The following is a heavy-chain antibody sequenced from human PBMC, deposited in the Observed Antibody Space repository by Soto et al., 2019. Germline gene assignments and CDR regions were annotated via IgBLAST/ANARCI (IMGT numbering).Heavy chain of an antibody. CDR3: TRGAGQGSGSYD. CDR2: VSAYNGNT. V-gene: IGHV1-18*01. CDR1: GYIFTSYG. D-gene: IGHD3-10*01. Sequence: QVQLVQSGAEVKKPGASVKVSCKASGYIFTSYGITWVRQAPGQGLEWMGWVSAYNGNTQYAQKLQGRVTMSTDTSTRTEYMELRSLRSDDTAVYYCTRGAGQGSGSYDWGQGTRVTVSS. J-gene: IGHJ4*02.